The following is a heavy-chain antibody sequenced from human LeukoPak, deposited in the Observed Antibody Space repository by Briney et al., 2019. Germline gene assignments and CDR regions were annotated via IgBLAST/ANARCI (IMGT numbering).Heavy chain of an antibody. J-gene: IGHJ3*02. D-gene: IGHD5-24*01. Sequence: GGSLRLSCAASGFTFSSYSMNWVRQAPGKGLEWVSSISSSSSYIYYADSVKGRFTISRDNAKNSLYLQMNSLRAEDTAVYYCARDVEMATTRTDAFDIWGQGTMDTVSS. CDR2: ISSSSSYI. CDR1: GFTFSSYS. V-gene: IGHV3-21*01. CDR3: ARDVEMATTRTDAFDI.